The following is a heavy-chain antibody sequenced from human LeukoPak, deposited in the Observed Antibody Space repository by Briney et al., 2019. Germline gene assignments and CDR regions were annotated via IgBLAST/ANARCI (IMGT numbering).Heavy chain of an antibody. J-gene: IGHJ4*02. D-gene: IGHD1-26*01. CDR3: ARDRERAWDH. CDR1: GGSISSYF. CDR2: IYASGST. Sequence: PSETLSLTCTVSGGSISSYFWTWVRQPAGKGLEWIGRIYASGSTNYNPSLKSRVTMSVDTSKNQFSLSLSSVTAADTAVYYCARDRERAWDHWGQGTLVTVSS. V-gene: IGHV4-4*07.